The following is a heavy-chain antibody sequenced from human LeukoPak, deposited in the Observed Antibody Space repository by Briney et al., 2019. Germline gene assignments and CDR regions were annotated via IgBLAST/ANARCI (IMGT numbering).Heavy chain of an antibody. D-gene: IGHD3-10*01. J-gene: IGHJ5*02. V-gene: IGHV4-34*01. CDR1: GGSFSGYY. Sequence: PSETLSLTCAVYGGSFSGYYWSWIRQPPGKGLEWIGEINHSGSTNYNPSLKSRVTISVDTSKNPFSLKLSSVTAADTAVYYCARDRPALWFGELSENLNWFDPWGQGTLVTVSS. CDR2: INHSGST. CDR3: ARDRPALWFGELSENLNWFDP.